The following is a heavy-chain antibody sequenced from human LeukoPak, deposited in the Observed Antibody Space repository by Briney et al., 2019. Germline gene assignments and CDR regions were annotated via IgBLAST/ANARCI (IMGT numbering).Heavy chain of an antibody. V-gene: IGHV3-13*01. CDR3: VRALACSSTSCYEPTYFDS. CDR1: GFTFSNYD. J-gene: IGHJ4*02. CDR2: IGTAGDT. D-gene: IGHD2-2*01. Sequence: PGGSLRLSCAASGFTFSNYDMHWVRQASGKGLEWVSGIGTAGDTYYPGSVKGRFSISRENAKNSLYLRMNGLRAGDTAVYYCVRALACSSTSCYEPTYFDSLGQGTLVTVSS.